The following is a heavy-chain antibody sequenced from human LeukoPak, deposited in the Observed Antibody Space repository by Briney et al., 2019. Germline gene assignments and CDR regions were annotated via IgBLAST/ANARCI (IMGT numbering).Heavy chain of an antibody. CDR1: GGSISSGGYS. J-gene: IGHJ5*02. Sequence: SETLSLTCAVSGGSISSGGYSWSWIRQPPGKGLEWIGYIYHSGSTYYNPSLKSRVTISVDRSKNQFSLKLSSVTAADTAVYYCARRGLTGWFDPWGQGTLVTVPS. CDR3: ARRGLTGWFDP. V-gene: IGHV4-30-2*01. D-gene: IGHD2-15*01. CDR2: IYHSGST.